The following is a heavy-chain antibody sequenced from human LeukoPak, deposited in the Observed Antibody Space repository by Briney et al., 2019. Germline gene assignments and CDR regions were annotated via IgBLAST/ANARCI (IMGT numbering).Heavy chain of an antibody. V-gene: IGHV4-31*03. CDR1: GGSISGGAYY. CDR3: ARWQYWDPGGYFDF. Sequence: SQTLSLTCTVSGGSISGGAYYWSWIRQHPGKGLEWIGYIYYSGNTYYNPSLKSRVAISVDTSKKQFSLKLSSVTAADTAVYYCARWQYWDPGGYFDFWGQGTLVPVSS. CDR2: IYYSGNT. J-gene: IGHJ4*02. D-gene: IGHD1-26*01.